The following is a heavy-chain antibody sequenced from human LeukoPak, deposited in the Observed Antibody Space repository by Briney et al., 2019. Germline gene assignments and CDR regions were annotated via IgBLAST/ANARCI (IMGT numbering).Heavy chain of an antibody. D-gene: IGHD1-26*01. CDR2: IYYSGST. CDR1: GGSVSSGSYY. CDR3: ARSVVGATGEVPFDY. V-gene: IGHV4-61*01. Sequence: SETLSLTCTVSGGSVSSGSYYWSWIRQPPGKGQEWIGYIYYSGSTNYNPSLKSRVTISVDTSKNQFSLKLSSVTAADTAVYYCARSVVGATGEVPFDYWGQGTLVTVSS. J-gene: IGHJ4*02.